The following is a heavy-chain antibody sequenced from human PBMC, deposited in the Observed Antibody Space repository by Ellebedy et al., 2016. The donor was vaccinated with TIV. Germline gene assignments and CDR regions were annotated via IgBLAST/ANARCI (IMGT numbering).Heavy chain of an antibody. CDR3: ASPGQRGYSYVHPLYDAFDI. J-gene: IGHJ3*02. CDR2: INPNSGGT. D-gene: IGHD5-18*01. V-gene: IGHV1-2*02. Sequence: ASVKVSCXASGYTFTGYYMHWVRQAPGQGLEWMGWINPNSGGTNYAQKFQGRVTMTRDTSISTAYMELSRLRSDDTAVYYCASPGQRGYSYVHPLYDAFDIWGQGTMVTVSS. CDR1: GYTFTGYY.